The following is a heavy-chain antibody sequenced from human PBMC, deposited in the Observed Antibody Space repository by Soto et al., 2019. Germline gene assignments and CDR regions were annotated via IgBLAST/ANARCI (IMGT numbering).Heavy chain of an antibody. CDR3: ARATTVTTFDY. D-gene: IGHD4-17*01. CDR2: ISYDGSNK. V-gene: IGHV3-30-3*01. CDR1: GFTFSSYA. Sequence: QVQLVESGGGVVQPGRSLRLSCAASGFTFSSYAMHWVRQAPGKGLEWVAVISYDGSNKYYADSVKGRFTISRDNSKNTLYLLMNSLRAEDTAVYYCARATTVTTFDYWGQGTLVTVSS. J-gene: IGHJ4*02.